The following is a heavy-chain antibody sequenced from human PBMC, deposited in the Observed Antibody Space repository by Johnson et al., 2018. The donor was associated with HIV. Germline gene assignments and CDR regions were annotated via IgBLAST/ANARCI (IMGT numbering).Heavy chain of an antibody. CDR1: GFSFSIYA. V-gene: IGHV3-30-3*01. J-gene: IGHJ3*02. D-gene: IGHD1-26*01. CDR2: ISYDGSNK. Sequence: QVQLVESGGGVVQPGRSLRLSCAASGFSFSIYAMHWVRQAPGKGLEWVAVISYDGSNKYYADSVKGRFTISRDNSKNTLCLQMNTLRAEDTALYYCASEAKYHVGANRVSSFDIWGQGTMVTVSS. CDR3: ASEAKYHVGANRVSSFDI.